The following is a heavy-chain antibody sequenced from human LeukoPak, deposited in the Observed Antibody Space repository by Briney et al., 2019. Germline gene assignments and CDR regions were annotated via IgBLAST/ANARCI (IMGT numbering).Heavy chain of an antibody. CDR1: GFTFTDYY. V-gene: IGHV3-11*01. J-gene: IGHJ3*02. CDR3: ARFSSWDAFDI. D-gene: IGHD6-13*01. CDR2: ISNSGTTI. Sequence: PGGSLRLSCAASGFTFTDYYMNWVRQAPGKGLEWVSYISNSGTTIYYADSVKGRFTISRDNAKNSLFLQMNSLRAEDTAVYYCARFSSWDAFDIWGQGTMVTVSS.